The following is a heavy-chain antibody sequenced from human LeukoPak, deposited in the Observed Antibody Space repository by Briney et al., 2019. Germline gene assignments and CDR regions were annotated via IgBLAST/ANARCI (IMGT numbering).Heavy chain of an antibody. Sequence: GGSLRLSCAASGFTFDDYAMHWVRQAPGKGLEWVSLISGDGGSTYYADSVKGRFTISRDNSKNSLYPQMNSLRTEDTALYYCARLVGGSTMIDYWGQGTLVTVSS. V-gene: IGHV3-43*02. CDR3: ARLVGGSTMIDY. D-gene: IGHD1-26*01. J-gene: IGHJ4*02. CDR2: ISGDGGST. CDR1: GFTFDDYA.